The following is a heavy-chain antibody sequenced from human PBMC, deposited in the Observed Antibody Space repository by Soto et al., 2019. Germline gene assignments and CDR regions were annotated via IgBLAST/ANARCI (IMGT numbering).Heavy chain of an antibody. Sequence: LSLTCTVSGGSISRDNNYWSWIRQNPGKGLEWIGYIYYSGSPFYTPSLKSRVTISLDKSKNQFSLNLSSVTAADTAVYYCARYYRRKIAAAPDAFDIWGHGIMVTVSS. CDR2: IYYSGSP. J-gene: IGHJ3*02. V-gene: IGHV4-31*03. CDR1: GGSISRDNNY. D-gene: IGHD6-13*01. CDR3: ARYYRRKIAAAPDAFDI.